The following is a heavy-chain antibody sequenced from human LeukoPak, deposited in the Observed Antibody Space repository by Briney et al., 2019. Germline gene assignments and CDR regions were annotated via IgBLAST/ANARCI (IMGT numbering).Heavy chain of an antibody. D-gene: IGHD4-23*01. Sequence: SETLSLTCTVSGGSISSYYWGWIRQPPGNGLEWMGYIYYSGSTNYNPSLKSRVTISVDTSKNQFSLKLSSVTAADTAVYYCARDPDTFNDYGGYFDDWGQGTLVTVSS. CDR2: IYYSGST. CDR3: ARDPDTFNDYGGYFDD. J-gene: IGHJ4*02. V-gene: IGHV4-59*01. CDR1: GGSISSYY.